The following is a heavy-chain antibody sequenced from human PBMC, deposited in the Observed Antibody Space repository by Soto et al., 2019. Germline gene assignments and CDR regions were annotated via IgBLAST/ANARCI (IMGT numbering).Heavy chain of an antibody. CDR3: ARARGARYFDY. D-gene: IGHD2-15*01. CDR1: GGSISSGDYY. Sequence: QVQLQESGPGLVKPSQTLSLTCTVSGGSISSGDYYWSWIRQPPGKGLEWIGYIYYSGSTYYNPSLRSRVTISVDTSKTQFSRKLSSVTAADTAVYYCARARGARYFDYWGQGTLVTVSS. V-gene: IGHV4-30-4*01. J-gene: IGHJ4*02. CDR2: IYYSGST.